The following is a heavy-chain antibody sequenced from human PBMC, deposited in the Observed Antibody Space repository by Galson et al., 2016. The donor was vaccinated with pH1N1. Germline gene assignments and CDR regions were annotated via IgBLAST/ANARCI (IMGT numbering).Heavy chain of an antibody. D-gene: IGHD6-13*01. CDR3: ARVSSSPPEGNYYMDV. CDR1: GGSISSHY. V-gene: IGHV4-4*07. CDR2: IYTSGST. Sequence: ETLSLTCTVSGGSISSHYWSWIRQPAGKGLEWIGRIYTSGSTNYKPSLKSRVTMSVDTSKNQFSLTLSSVTAADTAVYYCARVSSSPPEGNYYMDVWGKGTTVTVSS. J-gene: IGHJ6*03.